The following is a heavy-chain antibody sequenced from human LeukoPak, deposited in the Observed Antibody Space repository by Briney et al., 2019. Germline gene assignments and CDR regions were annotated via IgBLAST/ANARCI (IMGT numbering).Heavy chain of an antibody. Sequence: PGGSLRLSCAASGFTFSSYGMHWVRQAPGKGLEWVAVISYDGSNKYYADSVKGRFTISRDNSKNTLYLQMNSLRAEDTAVYYCAKRYYNWNYDESVVDYWGQGTLVTVSS. V-gene: IGHV3-30*18. D-gene: IGHD1-7*01. J-gene: IGHJ4*02. CDR3: AKRYYNWNYDESVVDY. CDR2: ISYDGSNK. CDR1: GFTFSSYG.